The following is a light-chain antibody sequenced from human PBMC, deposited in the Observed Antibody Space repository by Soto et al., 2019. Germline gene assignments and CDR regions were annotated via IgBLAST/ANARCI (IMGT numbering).Light chain of an antibody. CDR3: QQSYRTPYT. CDR1: QGISTY. J-gene: IGKJ2*01. Sequence: DIQMTQSPSSLSASVGDRVTITCRGSQGISTYLVWYQQRQGRAPKLLIYDASSLLSGVPSRFSGSGSGTDFTLTISSLQPEDFATYYCQQSYRTPYTFGQGTKLETK. CDR2: DAS. V-gene: IGKV1-39*01.